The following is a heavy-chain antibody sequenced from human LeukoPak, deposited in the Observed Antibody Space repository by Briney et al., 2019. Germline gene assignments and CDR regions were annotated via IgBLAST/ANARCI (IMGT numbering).Heavy chain of an antibody. V-gene: IGHV4-39*07. D-gene: IGHD3-9*01. J-gene: IGHJ4*02. CDR1: GGSISSSSYY. CDR3: ARDPRGDILKVDC. Sequence: PSETLSLTCTVSGGSISSSSYYWGWIRQPPGKGLEWIGSIYYSGSTYYNPSLKSRVTISVDTSKNQFSLKLSSVTAADTAVYYCARDPRGDILKVDCWGQGTLVTVSS. CDR2: IYYSGST.